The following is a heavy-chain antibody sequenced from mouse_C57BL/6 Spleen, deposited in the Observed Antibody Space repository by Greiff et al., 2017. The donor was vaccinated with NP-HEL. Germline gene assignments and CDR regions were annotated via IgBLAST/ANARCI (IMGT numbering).Heavy chain of an antibody. D-gene: IGHD1-1*01. V-gene: IGHV5-16*01. J-gene: IGHJ2*01. CDR3: ARGRGYYGSSYLEE. Sequence: EVKLVESEGGLVQPGSSMKLSCTASGFTFSDYYMAWVRQVPEKGLEWVANINYDGSSTYYLDSLKSRFIISRDNAKNILYLQMSSLKSEGTATYYCARGRGYYGSSYLEEWGQGTTLTVSS. CDR2: INYDGSST. CDR1: GFTFSDYY.